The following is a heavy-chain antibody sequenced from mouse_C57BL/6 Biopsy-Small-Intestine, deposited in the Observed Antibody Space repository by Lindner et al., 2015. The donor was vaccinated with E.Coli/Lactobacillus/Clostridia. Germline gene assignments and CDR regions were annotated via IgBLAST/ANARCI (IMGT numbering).Heavy chain of an antibody. CDR1: GYSFTGNY. V-gene: IGHV1-42*01. CDR2: INPSTGGT. J-gene: IGHJ2*01. Sequence: VQLQESGPELVKSGASVRISCKASGYSFTGNYLNWVKQSPEKSLEWIGEINPSTGGTTYSQKFRAKATLTMDKSSSTAYMQFKSLTSEDSAVYYCARREVYYFDYWGQGTTLTVSS. CDR3: ARREVYYFDY.